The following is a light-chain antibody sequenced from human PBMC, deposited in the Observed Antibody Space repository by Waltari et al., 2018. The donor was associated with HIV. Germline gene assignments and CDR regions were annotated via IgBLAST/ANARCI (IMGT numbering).Light chain of an antibody. V-gene: IGLV2-23*02. CDR1: SSDGGGYNL. Sequence: QSALTQPASVSGYPGQSITISCTGTSSDGGGYNLVSWYQQHPGKAPNLMIYEVSKRPSGVSNRFSGSKSGNTASLTISGLQAEDEADYYCCAYAGSTTYVIFGGGTKLTVL. CDR2: EVS. J-gene: IGLJ2*01. CDR3: CAYAGSTTYVI.